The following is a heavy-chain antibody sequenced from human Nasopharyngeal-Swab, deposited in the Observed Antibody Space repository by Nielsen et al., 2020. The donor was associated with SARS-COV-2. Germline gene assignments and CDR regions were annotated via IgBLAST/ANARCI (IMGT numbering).Heavy chain of an antibody. CDR2: ISGSGGST. Sequence: GESLKISCAASGFTFSSYAMSWVRQAPGKGLEWVSAISGSGGSTYYADSVKGRFTISRDNSKNTLYLQMNSLRAEDTAVYYCAKVRPDGSGSYTYYFDYWDQGTLVTVSS. CDR3: AKVRPDGSGSYTYYFDY. D-gene: IGHD3-10*01. J-gene: IGHJ4*02. CDR1: GFTFSSYA. V-gene: IGHV3-23*01.